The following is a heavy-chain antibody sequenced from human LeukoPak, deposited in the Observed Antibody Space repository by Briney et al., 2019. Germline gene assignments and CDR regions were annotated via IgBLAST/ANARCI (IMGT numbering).Heavy chain of an antibody. CDR2: IYYSGST. CDR3: ARLPMAIAPHVDH. D-gene: IGHD2-15*01. V-gene: IGHV4-59*01. Sequence: SEALSLTCTVSGGSITSYYRSWIRQPPGKGLEWIGYIYYSGSTNYNPSLKSRVTISVDTSKNQFSLKLRSVTAADTAVYYCARLPMAIAPHVDHWGQGTLVTVSS. J-gene: IGHJ4*02. CDR1: GGSITSYY.